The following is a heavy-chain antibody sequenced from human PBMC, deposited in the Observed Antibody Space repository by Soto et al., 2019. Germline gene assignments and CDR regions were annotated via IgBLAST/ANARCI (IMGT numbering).Heavy chain of an antibody. CDR2: ISYDGSNK. D-gene: IGHD1-26*01. J-gene: IGHJ3*02. CDR1: GFTFRSYG. V-gene: IGHV3-30*18. Sequence: QVQLVESGGGVVQPGRSLRLSCAASGFTFRSYGMHWVRQAPATGLELVAVISYDGSNKYYADSVKGRFTISRDNSKNTLYLQMNSLRAEDTAVYYCAKGGVGSNSNSFDIWGQGTIVTVSS. CDR3: AKGGVGSNSNSFDI.